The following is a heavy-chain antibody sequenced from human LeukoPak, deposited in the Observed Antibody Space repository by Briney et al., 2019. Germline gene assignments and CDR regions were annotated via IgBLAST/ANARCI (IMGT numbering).Heavy chain of an antibody. Sequence: GGSLRLSCAASGFTFSSYAIHWVRQAPGKGLEWVAVISYDGSNKYYADSVKGRFTISRDNSKNTLYLQMNSLRAEDTAVYYCARDYPHIAAAMRALDFDYWGQGTLVTVSS. D-gene: IGHD6-13*01. CDR2: ISYDGSNK. J-gene: IGHJ4*02. V-gene: IGHV3-30-3*01. CDR3: ARDYPHIAAAMRALDFDY. CDR1: GFTFSSYA.